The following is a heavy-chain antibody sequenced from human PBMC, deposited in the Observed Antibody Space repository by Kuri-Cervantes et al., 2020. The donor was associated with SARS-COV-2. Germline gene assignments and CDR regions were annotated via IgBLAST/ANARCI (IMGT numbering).Heavy chain of an antibody. D-gene: IGHD2-2*01. Sequence: ASVKVSCKASGHTFTSYGISWVRQAPGQGLEWMGWISAYNGNTNYAQKLQGRVTMTTDTSTSTAYMELRSLRSDDTAVYYCARDGGCSSTSCYLESLITRGGDAFDIWGQGTMVTVSS. J-gene: IGHJ3*02. CDR3: ARDGGCSSTSCYLESLITRGGDAFDI. V-gene: IGHV1-18*01. CDR2: ISAYNGNT. CDR1: GHTFTSYG.